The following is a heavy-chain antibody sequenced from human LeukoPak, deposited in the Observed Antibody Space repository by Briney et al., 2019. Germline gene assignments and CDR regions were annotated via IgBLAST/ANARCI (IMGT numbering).Heavy chain of an antibody. V-gene: IGHV4-59*01. CDR1: GGSISSYY. J-gene: IGHJ6*03. Sequence: SETLSLTCTVSGGSISSYYWSWIRQPPGKGLEWIGYIYYSGSTNYNPSLKSRVTISVDTSKNQFSLKLSSVTAADTAVYYCARDRWELPYYYYYYMDVWGKGTTVTVSS. CDR2: IYYSGST. CDR3: ARDRWELPYYYYYYMDV. D-gene: IGHD1-26*01.